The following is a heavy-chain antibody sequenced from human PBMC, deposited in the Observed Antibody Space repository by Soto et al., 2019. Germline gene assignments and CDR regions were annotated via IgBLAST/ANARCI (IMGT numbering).Heavy chain of an antibody. V-gene: IGHV3-33*01. CDR2: IVSDGSAI. J-gene: IGHJ3*02. Sequence: PGGSLRLSCAVSGFPFSFYDFHWVRQSPGKGLEWLGVIVSDGSAIYHADSLEGRFFISRDSSKDILYLQMNSLRVEDTAVYYCARDDAFDNENGFDMWGQGTMVTVSS. CDR3: ARDDAFDNENGFDM. D-gene: IGHD3-3*02. CDR1: GFPFSFYD.